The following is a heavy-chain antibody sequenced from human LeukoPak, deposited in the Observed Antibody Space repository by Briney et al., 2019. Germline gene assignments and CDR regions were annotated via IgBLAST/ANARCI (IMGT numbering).Heavy chain of an antibody. J-gene: IGHJ6*03. Sequence: PGGSLRLSGAASGFTFSSYSMNWVRQAPGKGLEWVSSISSSSSYIYYADSVKGRFTISRDNAKNSLYLQMNSLRAEDTAVYYCARESALAAAGPRGDYYYYMDVWGKGTTVTVSS. V-gene: IGHV3-21*01. CDR2: ISSSSSYI. CDR3: ARESALAAAGPRGDYYYYMDV. D-gene: IGHD6-13*01. CDR1: GFTFSSYS.